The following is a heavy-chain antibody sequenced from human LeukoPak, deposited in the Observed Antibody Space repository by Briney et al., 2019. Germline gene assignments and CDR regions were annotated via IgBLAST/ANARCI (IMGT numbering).Heavy chain of an antibody. J-gene: IGHJ6*02. Sequence: GGSLRLSCAASGFTFSSYAMSWVRQAPGKGLEWVSGITYIDGSTYYADSVKGRFTISRDNSKNTLYLQMNSLRAEDTAVYYCARHFWRAFYGMDVWGQGTTVTVSS. CDR3: ARHFWRAFYGMDV. CDR2: ITYIDGST. D-gene: IGHD3-3*02. V-gene: IGHV3-23*01. CDR1: GFTFSSYA.